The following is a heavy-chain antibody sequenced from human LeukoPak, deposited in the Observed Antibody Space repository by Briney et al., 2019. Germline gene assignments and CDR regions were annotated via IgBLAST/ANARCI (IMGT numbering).Heavy chain of an antibody. CDR1: GGSISSYY. D-gene: IGHD3-3*01. CDR2: IYSSGSS. CDR3: ARGDFWSGYYHIDY. J-gene: IGHJ4*02. Sequence: SETLSLTCTVSGGSISSYYWTWIRQPAWKGLEWIGRIYSSGSSNYNPSLKSRVTMSVDTSKNQFSLKLNSVTAADTAVYYCARGDFWSGYYHIDYWGQGTLVTVSS. V-gene: IGHV4-4*07.